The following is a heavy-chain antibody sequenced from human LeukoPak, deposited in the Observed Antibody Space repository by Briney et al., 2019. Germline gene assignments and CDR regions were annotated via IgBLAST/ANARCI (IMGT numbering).Heavy chain of an antibody. CDR3: ARGGYSGYDPGRYYFDY. V-gene: IGHV1-69*13. J-gene: IGHJ4*03. CDR2: IIPIFGTA. Sequence: SVKVSCKASGGTFSSYAISWVRQAPGQGLEWMGGIIPIFGTANYAQKFQGRVTITADESTSTAYMELSSLRSEDTAVYYCARGGYSGYDPGRYYFDYWGQGTTVTVSS. CDR1: GGTFSSYA. D-gene: IGHD5-12*01.